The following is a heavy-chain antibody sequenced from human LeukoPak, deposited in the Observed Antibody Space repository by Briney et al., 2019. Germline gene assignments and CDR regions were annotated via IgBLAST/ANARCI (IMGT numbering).Heavy chain of an antibody. CDR3: AKERSYTKNAFDI. V-gene: IGHV3-23*01. Sequence: GGSLRLSCAASGFTFSSYAMSWVRQAPGKGLEWVSAVSGSGGSTYYADSVKGRFTISRDNSKNALYLQMNSLRAEDTAVYYCAKERSYTKNAFDIWGQGTMVTVSS. CDR2: VSGSGGST. J-gene: IGHJ3*02. D-gene: IGHD2-2*02. CDR1: GFTFSSYA.